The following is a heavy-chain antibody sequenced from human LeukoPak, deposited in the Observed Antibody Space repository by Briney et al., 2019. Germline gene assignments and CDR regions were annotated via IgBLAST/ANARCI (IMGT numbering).Heavy chain of an antibody. CDR2: ISSSSSYI. D-gene: IGHD4-23*01. Sequence: GGSLRLSCAASGFTFSSYSMNWVRQAPGKGLEWVSSISSSSSYIYYADSVKGRFTISRDNAKNTLYLQMNSLRAEDTAVYYCAKGARKGDDYGGFFDYWGQGTLVTVSS. CDR3: AKGARKGDDYGGFFDY. V-gene: IGHV3-21*01. CDR1: GFTFSSYS. J-gene: IGHJ4*02.